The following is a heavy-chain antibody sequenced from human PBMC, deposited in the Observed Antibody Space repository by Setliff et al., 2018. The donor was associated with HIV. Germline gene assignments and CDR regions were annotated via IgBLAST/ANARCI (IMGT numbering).Heavy chain of an antibody. J-gene: IGHJ4*02. V-gene: IGHV3-7*03. D-gene: IGHD5-18*01. CDR1: GFSFSSYS. CDR2: IKQDGSEK. CDR3: ARARGYSYGYAGYYFDY. Sequence: GGSLRLSCVGSGFSFSSYSMSWVRRAPGKGLEWVANIKQDGSEKYYVDSVKGRFTISRDNAKNSLYLQMNSLRAEDTAVYYCARARGYSYGYAGYYFDYWGQGTLVTVSS.